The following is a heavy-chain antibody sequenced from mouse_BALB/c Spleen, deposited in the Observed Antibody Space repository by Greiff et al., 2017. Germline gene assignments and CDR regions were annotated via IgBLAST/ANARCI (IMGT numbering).Heavy chain of an antibody. CDR3: ARCGYDGYYAMDY. D-gene: IGHD2-2*01. CDR2: INSNGGST. V-gene: IGHV5-6-3*01. J-gene: IGHJ4*01. Sequence: EVKVVESGGGLVQPGGSLKLSCAASGFTFSSYGMSWVRQTPDKRLELVATINSNGGSTYYPDSVKGRFTISRDNAKNTLYLQMSSLKSEDTAMYYCARCGYDGYYAMDYWGQGTSVTVSS. CDR1: GFTFSSYG.